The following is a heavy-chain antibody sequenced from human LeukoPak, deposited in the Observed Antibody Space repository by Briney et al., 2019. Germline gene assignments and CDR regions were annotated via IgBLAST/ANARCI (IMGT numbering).Heavy chain of an antibody. CDR3: ARESWGPVGP. Sequence: GGSLRLSCAASGFIVSNNHMSWVRQAPGKGLEWVSLTSTDTSAYYADSVKGRFTISRDNSKNTLNLQMNSLRVEDTGVYYCARESWGPVGPWGQGTLVTVSS. V-gene: IGHV3-66*02. CDR1: GFIVSNNH. D-gene: IGHD7-27*01. J-gene: IGHJ5*02. CDR2: TSTDTSA.